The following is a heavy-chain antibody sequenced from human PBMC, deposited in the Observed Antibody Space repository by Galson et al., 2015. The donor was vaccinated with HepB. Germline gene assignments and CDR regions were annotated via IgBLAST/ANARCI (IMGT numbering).Heavy chain of an antibody. Sequence: SVKVSCKASGYTFTSYGISWVRQAPGQGLEWMGWISAYNGNTNYAQKLQGRVTMTTDTSTSTAYMELRSLRSDDTAVYYCARMEPWYSSSWDVWNYYYYMDVWGKGTTVTVSS. J-gene: IGHJ6*03. CDR2: ISAYNGNT. CDR3: ARMEPWYSSSWDVWNYYYYMDV. V-gene: IGHV1-18*01. CDR1: GYTFTSYG. D-gene: IGHD6-13*01.